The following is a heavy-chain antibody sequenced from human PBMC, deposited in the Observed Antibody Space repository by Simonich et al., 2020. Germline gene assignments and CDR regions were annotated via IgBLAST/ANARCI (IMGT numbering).Heavy chain of an antibody. CDR1: GYTFTGYY. J-gene: IGHJ3*02. V-gene: IGHV1-2*02. CDR2: INPNSGGT. D-gene: IGHD2-21*01. CDR3: ARNGLVGILKAFDI. Sequence: QVQLVQSGAEVKKPGASVKVSCKASGYTFTGYYMQWVRQAPGQGLECRGWINPNSGGTNYAQKFQGRVTMTRDTAISTAYMELSRLRSDDTAVYYCARNGLVGILKAFDIWGQGTMVTVSS.